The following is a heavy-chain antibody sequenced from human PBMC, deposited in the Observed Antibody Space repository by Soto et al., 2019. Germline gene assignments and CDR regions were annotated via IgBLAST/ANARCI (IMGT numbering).Heavy chain of an antibody. J-gene: IGHJ6*02. CDR1: GASISSTSYY. Sequence: SETLSLTCTVSGASISSTSYYWGWIRQPPGKGLEWIGRIFYSGSTYYNPSLKSRVTISVDTSKNQFSLKLSSVTAADTAVYYCARAQAYFWSGPNYYYVMDVWGQGSTVTVSS. CDR3: ARAQAYFWSGPNYYYVMDV. D-gene: IGHD3-3*01. CDR2: IFYSGST. V-gene: IGHV4-39*07.